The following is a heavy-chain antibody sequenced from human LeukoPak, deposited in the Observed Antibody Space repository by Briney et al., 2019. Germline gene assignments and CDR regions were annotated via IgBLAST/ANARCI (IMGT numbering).Heavy chain of an antibody. CDR2: ISSTSSYI. D-gene: IGHD6-19*01. J-gene: IGHJ4*02. CDR3: ARVGCSSGWYFDY. CDR1: GFTFSTYA. V-gene: IGHV3-21*01. Sequence: GGSLRLSCAASGFTFSTYAMSWVRQAPGKGLEWVSSISSTSSYIYYADSVKGRFTISRDNAQKSLYLQMNSLRAEDTAVYYCARVGCSSGWYFDYWGQGTLVTVSS.